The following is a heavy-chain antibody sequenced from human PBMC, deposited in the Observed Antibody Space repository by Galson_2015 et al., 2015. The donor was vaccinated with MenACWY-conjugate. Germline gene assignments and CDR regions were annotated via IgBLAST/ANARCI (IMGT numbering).Heavy chain of an antibody. CDR3: ARHPPGGRGMDV. CDR1: GYIFTTYW. Sequence: AEVKKSGESLKISCQGSGYIFTTYWIAWVRQMPGRGLEWVGLISPGDSNTRYSPSFQGQVTISADKSISTAYLQWNSLQASDTAMYYCARHPPGGRGMDVWGQGTTVTVSS. D-gene: IGHD1-26*01. J-gene: IGHJ6*02. CDR2: ISPGDSNT. V-gene: IGHV5-51*01.